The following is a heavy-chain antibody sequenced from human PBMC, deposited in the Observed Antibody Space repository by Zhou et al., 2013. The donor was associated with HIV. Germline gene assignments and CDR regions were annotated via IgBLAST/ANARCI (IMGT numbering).Heavy chain of an antibody. V-gene: IGHV1-18*01. D-gene: IGHD2-2*01. CDR1: GYTFTSYG. Sequence: QVQLVQSGAEVKKPGASVKVSCKASGYTFTSYGISWVRQAPGQGLEWMGWISAYNGNTNYAQKLQGRVTMTTDTSTSTAYMELRSLRSDDTAVYYCARGESRYCSSTSCYSAAFDIWGQGTMVTVSS. J-gene: IGHJ3*02. CDR3: ARGESRYCSSTSCYSAAFDI. CDR2: ISAYNGNT.